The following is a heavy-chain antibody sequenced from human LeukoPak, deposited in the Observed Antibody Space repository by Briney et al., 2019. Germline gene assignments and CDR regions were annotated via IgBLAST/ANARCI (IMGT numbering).Heavy chain of an antibody. Sequence: GGSLRLSCAASGFTFDDYAMHWVRQAPGKGLEWVSGISWNSGSIGHADSVKGRFTISRDNAKNSLYLQMNSRRAEDTALIYCAKDSTMVRGVIDYWGQGTLVTVSS. CDR3: AKDSTMVRGVIDY. CDR1: GFTFDDYA. CDR2: ISWNSGSI. D-gene: IGHD3-10*01. V-gene: IGHV3-9*01. J-gene: IGHJ4*02.